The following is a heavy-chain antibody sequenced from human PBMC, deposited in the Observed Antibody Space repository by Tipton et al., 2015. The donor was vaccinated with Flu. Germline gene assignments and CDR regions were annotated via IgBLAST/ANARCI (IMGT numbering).Heavy chain of an antibody. J-gene: IGHJ4*02. CDR2: IRYSGRT. D-gene: IGHD6-19*01. CDR3: ARIPDITGWPFDY. Sequence: TLSLTCTVSRDSINGYFWTWIRQPPGMGLEWIGYIRYSGRTSYSPSLKSRVTISLDTSQSQFSLRLSSATDADTAIYYCARIPDITGWPFDYWGQGSLVTVSS. CDR1: RDSINGYF. V-gene: IGHV4-59*01.